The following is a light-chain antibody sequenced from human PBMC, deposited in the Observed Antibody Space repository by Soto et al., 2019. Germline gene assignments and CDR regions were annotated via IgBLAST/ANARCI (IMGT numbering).Light chain of an antibody. Sequence: EIVLPQSPGTLSLSPGEGCTLSWRASQSVSSSYIAWYQQRPGQTPSLLIYGASTRATGIPDRFSGSGSGTHFTLTISRLEPGDFAVYYCQHFGGTTFTFGQGTRLEIK. J-gene: IGKJ5*01. CDR3: QHFGGTTFT. V-gene: IGKV3-20*01. CDR1: QSVSSSY. CDR2: GAS.